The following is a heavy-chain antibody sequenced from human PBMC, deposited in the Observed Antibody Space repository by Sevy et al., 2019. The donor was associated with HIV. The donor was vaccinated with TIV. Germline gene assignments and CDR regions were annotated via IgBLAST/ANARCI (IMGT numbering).Heavy chain of an antibody. J-gene: IGHJ5*02. CDR2: IIPIPGIP. D-gene: IGHD2-2*01. Sequence: ASVKVSCKASGGTFSSYAINWVRQAPGQGLEWMGRIIPIPGIPNYAQKFQGRVTITADKSTGTAYMELSSLRSEDTAVYYCAGDASSYCTSYSCYGGWFDPWGQGTLVTVSS. CDR1: GGTFSSYA. V-gene: IGHV1-69*04. CDR3: AGDASSYCTSYSCYGGWFDP.